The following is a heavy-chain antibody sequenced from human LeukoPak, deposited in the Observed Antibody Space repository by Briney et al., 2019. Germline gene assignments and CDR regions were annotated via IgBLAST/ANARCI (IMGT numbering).Heavy chain of an antibody. V-gene: IGHV1-2*02. CDR3: ARSYGSGSYYLHYFDY. J-gene: IGHJ4*02. D-gene: IGHD3-10*01. CDR1: GYTFTGYY. Sequence: ASVKVSCKASGYTFTGYYMHWVRQAPGQGLEWMGWINPNSGGTNYAQKFQGRVTMIRDTSISTAYMELSRLRSDDTAVYYCARSYGSGSYYLHYFDYWGQGTLVTVSS. CDR2: INPNSGGT.